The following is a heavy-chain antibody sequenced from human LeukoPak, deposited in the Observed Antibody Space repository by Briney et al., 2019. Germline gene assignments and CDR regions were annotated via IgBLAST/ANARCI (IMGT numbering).Heavy chain of an antibody. CDR3: ARLDYGVFFDY. V-gene: IGHV1-69*02. CDR2: IIPILGIA. Sequence: SVEVSCKASGGTLSSYTISWVRQAPGQGLEWMGRIIPILGIANYAQKFQGRVTITADKSTSTAYMELSSLRSEDTAVYYCARLDYGVFFDYWGQGTLVTVSS. CDR1: GGTLSSYT. D-gene: IGHD4-17*01. J-gene: IGHJ4*02.